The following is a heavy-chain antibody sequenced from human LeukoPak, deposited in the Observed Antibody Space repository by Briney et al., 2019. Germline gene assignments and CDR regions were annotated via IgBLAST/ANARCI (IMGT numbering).Heavy chain of an antibody. J-gene: IGHJ4*02. Sequence: PSETLSLTCTVSGGSISSYYWGWIRQPPGKGLEWIGSIYYGGSTYYNPSLKSRVTISVDTSKNQFSLKLSSVAAADTAVYYCARRLSWFTVDYFDYWGQGTLVTVSS. CDR1: GGSISSYY. CDR3: ARRLSWFTVDYFDY. CDR2: IYYGGST. D-gene: IGHD6-13*01. V-gene: IGHV4-39*01.